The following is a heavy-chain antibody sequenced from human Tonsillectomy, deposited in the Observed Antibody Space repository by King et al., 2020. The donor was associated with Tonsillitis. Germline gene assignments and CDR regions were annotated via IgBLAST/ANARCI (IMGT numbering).Heavy chain of an antibody. CDR3: ARAPSRPVYHNYGMDV. CDR2: SSVYNGNI. D-gene: IGHD1-1*01. CDR1: GYTLSNYG. Sequence: VQLVQSGAEVKKPGASVKVSCKASGYTLSNYGTSWVRQAPGQGLEWMGWSSVYNGNIKYAQKLQGRVTMTTDTSTSTAYMELRSLRSDDTAVYYCARAPSRPVYHNYGMDVWGQGTTVTVSS. V-gene: IGHV1-18*04. J-gene: IGHJ6*01.